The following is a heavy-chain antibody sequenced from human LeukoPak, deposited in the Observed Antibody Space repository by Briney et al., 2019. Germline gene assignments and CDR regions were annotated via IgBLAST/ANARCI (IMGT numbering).Heavy chain of an antibody. V-gene: IGHV3-7*01. Sequence: GVLGLSCAASGFTFSSYWTSWVRQAPGKGLEGVANIKKDGSEKYYVDSVKGRFTISRDNAQNSLYLQVNSLRAEDTAVYYCARDDGTLPYYYMDVWGKGTTVTVSS. CDR2: IKKDGSEK. J-gene: IGHJ6*03. CDR1: GFTFSSYW. CDR3: ARDDGTLPYYYMDV.